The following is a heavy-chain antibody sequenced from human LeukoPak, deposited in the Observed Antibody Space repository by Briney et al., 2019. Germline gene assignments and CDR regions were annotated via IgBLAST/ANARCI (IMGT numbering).Heavy chain of an antibody. D-gene: IGHD5-24*01. CDR2: IYYSGST. Sequence: SETLSLTCTVSGGSISSHYWSWIRQPPGKGLEWIGYIYYSGSTNYNPSLKSRVTISVDTSKNQFSLKLSSVTAADTAVYYCARTGMATMWGWYFDYWGQGTLVTVSS. CDR3: ARTGMATMWGWYFDY. J-gene: IGHJ4*02. V-gene: IGHV4-59*11. CDR1: GGSISSHY.